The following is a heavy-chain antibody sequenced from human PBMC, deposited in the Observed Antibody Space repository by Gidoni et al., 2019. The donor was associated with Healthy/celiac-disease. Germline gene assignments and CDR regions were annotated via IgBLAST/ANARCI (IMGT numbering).Heavy chain of an antibody. D-gene: IGHD6-19*01. Sequence: EVQLVESGGGLVKPGGSLRLSRAASGFTFSSYSMNWVRQAPGKGLEWVSSISSSSSYIYYADSVKGRFTISRDNAKNSLYLQMNSLRAEDTAVYYCARYVAAGTWGFDYWGQGTLVTVSS. V-gene: IGHV3-21*01. CDR2: ISSSSSYI. CDR1: GFTFSSYS. J-gene: IGHJ4*02. CDR3: ARYVAAGTWGFDY.